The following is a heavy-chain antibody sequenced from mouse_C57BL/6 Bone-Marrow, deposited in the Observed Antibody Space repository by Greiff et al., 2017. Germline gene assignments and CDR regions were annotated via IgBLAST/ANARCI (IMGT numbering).Heavy chain of an antibody. CDR2: IYPRSGTT. CDR1: GYTFTSYG. Sequence: QVHVKQSGAELARPGASVKLSCKSSGYTFTSYGISWVKQRTGQGLEWICEIYPRSGTTYYHEKFKGKATLTADKSSSTAYMELRSLTSEDSAVYFCARRGLREGDFAYWAQGTTLTVSS. J-gene: IGHJ2*01. D-gene: IGHD3-3*01. V-gene: IGHV1-81*01. CDR3: ARRGLREGDFAY.